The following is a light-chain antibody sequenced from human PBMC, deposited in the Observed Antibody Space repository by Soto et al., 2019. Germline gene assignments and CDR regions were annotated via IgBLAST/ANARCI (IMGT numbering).Light chain of an antibody. Sequence: IVLTQSPGALSLSPGEGATLSCRASQSVSSNYLAWYQQKPGQAPRLLIYSASSRATGIPDRFSGSGSGTDFTLTISRLEPEDFAVYYCQRYGSSPRYTFGQGTKLEIK. CDR2: SAS. CDR3: QRYGSSPRYT. J-gene: IGKJ2*01. CDR1: QSVSSNY. V-gene: IGKV3-20*01.